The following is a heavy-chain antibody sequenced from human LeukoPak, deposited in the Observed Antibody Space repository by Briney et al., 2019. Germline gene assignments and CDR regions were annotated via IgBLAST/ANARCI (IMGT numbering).Heavy chain of an antibody. V-gene: IGHV1-69*13. CDR1: GYTFTSYY. D-gene: IGHD3-10*01. CDR3: ASASHITMLRGANDY. CDR2: IIPIFGTA. Sequence: SVKVSCKASGYTFTSYYMHWVRQAPGQGLEWMGGIIPIFGTANYAQKFQGRVTITADESTSTAYMELSSLRSEDTAVYYCASASHITMLRGANDYWGQGTLVTVSS. J-gene: IGHJ4*02.